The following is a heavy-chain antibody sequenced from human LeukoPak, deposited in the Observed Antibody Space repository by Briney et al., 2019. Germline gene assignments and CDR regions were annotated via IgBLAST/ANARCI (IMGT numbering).Heavy chain of an antibody. CDR3: ARDYYDSSGLYYYGMDV. Sequence: GASVKVSCKASGYTFTRYYMHWVRQAPGQGLEWMGIINPSGGSTSYAQKFQGRVTMTRDTSTSTVYMEMSSPRSEDTAVYYCARDYYDSSGLYYYGMDVWGQGTTVTVSS. CDR1: GYTFTRYY. V-gene: IGHV1-46*01. CDR2: INPSGGST. J-gene: IGHJ6*02. D-gene: IGHD3-22*01.